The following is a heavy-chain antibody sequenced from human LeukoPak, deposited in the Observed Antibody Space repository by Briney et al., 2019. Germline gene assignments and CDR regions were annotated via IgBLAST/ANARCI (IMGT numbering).Heavy chain of an antibody. J-gene: IGHJ4*02. V-gene: IGHV3-23*01. D-gene: IGHD6-19*01. CDR2: ISGSGGST. CDR1: GFTFSSYA. Sequence: GGSLRLSCAASGFTFSSYAMSWGRQAPGKGLEWGSAISGSGGSTYYADSVKGRFTISRDNSKNTLYLQMNSLRAEDTAVYYCAKDRYSSGWYLTAYFDYWGQGTLVTVSS. CDR3: AKDRYSSGWYLTAYFDY.